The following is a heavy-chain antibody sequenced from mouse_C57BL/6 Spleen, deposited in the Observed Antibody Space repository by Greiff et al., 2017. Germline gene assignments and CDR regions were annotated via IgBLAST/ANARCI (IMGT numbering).Heavy chain of an antibody. J-gene: IGHJ2*01. D-gene: IGHD1-1*01. CDR1: GYTFTDYY. Sequence: EVQLQQSGPVLVKPGASVKMSCTASGYTFTDYYMNWVKQSHGKSLEWIGVINPYNGGTSYNQKFKGKATLAVDKSSSTAYMELNSLTSEDSAVXYCAIWGYYYGRSSYFDYWGQGTTLTVSS. V-gene: IGHV1-19*01. CDR2: INPYNGGT. CDR3: AIWGYYYGRSSYFDY.